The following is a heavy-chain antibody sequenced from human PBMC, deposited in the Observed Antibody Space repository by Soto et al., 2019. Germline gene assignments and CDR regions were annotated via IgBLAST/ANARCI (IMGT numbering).Heavy chain of an antibody. D-gene: IGHD1-26*01. CDR2: FDPEDGET. J-gene: IGHJ6*02. CDR1: GYTLTELS. Sequence: QVQLVQSGAEVKKPGASVKVSCKVSGYTLTELSMHWVRQAPGKGLEWMGGFDPEDGETIYAQKFQGRVTMTEDTSTDTDYMELSTLRSEDTDVYYCATLKWELLRGNLRYYYGIDVWGQGTTVTVSS. CDR3: ATLKWELLRGNLRYYYGIDV. V-gene: IGHV1-24*01.